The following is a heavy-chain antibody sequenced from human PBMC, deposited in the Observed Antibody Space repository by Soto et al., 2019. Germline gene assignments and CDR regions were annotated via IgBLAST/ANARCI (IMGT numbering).Heavy chain of an antibody. D-gene: IGHD2-21*01. CDR3: ARLTYCDADCYSYYMDV. CDR2: IYPGDSDT. Sequence: GESLKISCKGSGYSFSSHWIGWVRQMPGKGLEWMGIIYPGDSDTRYSPSFQGQVTISADKSLSTAYLQWSSLKASDTAIYYCARLTYCDADCYSYYMDVWGKGTTVTVSS. CDR1: GYSFSSHW. J-gene: IGHJ6*03. V-gene: IGHV5-51*01.